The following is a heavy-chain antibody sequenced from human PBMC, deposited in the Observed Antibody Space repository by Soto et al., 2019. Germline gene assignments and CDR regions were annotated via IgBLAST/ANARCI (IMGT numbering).Heavy chain of an antibody. Sequence: QVQLQESGPGLVKPSGTLSLTCAVSGGSISSSNWWTWVRQSPGKGLEWIGEIYHTGSINYNPSLKNRVTRSVDKSKNQFSLNLRSVTAADTAVFYCARRPYSEPFDYWGQGTLVTVSS. CDR3: ARRPYSEPFDY. CDR2: IYHTGSI. V-gene: IGHV4-4*02. CDR1: GGSISSSNW. J-gene: IGHJ4*02. D-gene: IGHD1-26*01.